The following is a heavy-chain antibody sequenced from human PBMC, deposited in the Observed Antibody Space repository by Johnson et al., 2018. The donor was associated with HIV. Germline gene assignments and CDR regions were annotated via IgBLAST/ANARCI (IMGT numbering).Heavy chain of an antibody. CDR1: GFTFRSYA. Sequence: QVQLVESGGGVVKPGRSLRLSCAASGFTFRSYAMHWVRQAPGKGLEWVAVISYDGKSTYYADSVKGRFTISRDNSKNTLYLQMNSLRAEDTAVYYCAPLGDAFDIWGQGTMVTVSS. D-gene: IGHD7-27*01. J-gene: IGHJ3*02. V-gene: IGHV3-30*04. CDR3: APLGDAFDI. CDR2: ISYDGKST.